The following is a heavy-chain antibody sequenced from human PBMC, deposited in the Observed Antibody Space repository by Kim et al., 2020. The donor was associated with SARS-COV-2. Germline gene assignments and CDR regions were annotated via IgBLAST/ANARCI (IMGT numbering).Heavy chain of an antibody. D-gene: IGHD6-13*01. CDR2: IYYSGST. CDR1: GGSISSSSYY. CDR3: AAIYSSPASTTFDY. J-gene: IGHJ4*02. V-gene: IGHV4-39*07. Sequence: SETLSLTCTVSGGSISSSSYYWGWIRQPPGKGLEWIGSIYYSGSTYYNPSLKSRVTISVDTSKNQFSLKLSSVTAADTAVYYCAAIYSSPASTTFDYWGQGTLVTVSS.